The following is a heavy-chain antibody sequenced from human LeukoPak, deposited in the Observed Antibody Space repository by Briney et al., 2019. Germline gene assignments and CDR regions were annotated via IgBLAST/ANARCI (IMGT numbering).Heavy chain of an antibody. Sequence: GGSLRLSCAASGFILSSYSMHWVRQAPGKGLEWVAVVPTAGTIKYYADSMKGRFTVSRDNSKNTEDLQMNSLRVEDTALYFCVQEFNHDQWFFDIWGRGTLVTVSS. D-gene: IGHD3-22*01. CDR3: VQEFNHDQWFFDI. CDR1: GFILSSYS. CDR2: VPTAGTIK. J-gene: IGHJ2*01. V-gene: IGHV3-30*18.